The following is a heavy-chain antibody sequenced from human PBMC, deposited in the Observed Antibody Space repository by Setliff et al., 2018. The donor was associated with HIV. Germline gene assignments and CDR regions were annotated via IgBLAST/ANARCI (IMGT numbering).Heavy chain of an antibody. J-gene: IGHJ3*01. CDR3: VRDDKWAFDL. Sequence: SETLSLTCTVSGGSISRRDYCWGWIRQPPGKGLEWIGSVYYTWNTYYNPSLKSRFAISRDNAKNSLYLQMDSLRAEDTAVYYCVRDDKWAFDLWGQGTMVTVSS. CDR1: GGSISRRDYC. V-gene: IGHV4-39*02. CDR2: VYYTWNT. D-gene: IGHD1-26*01.